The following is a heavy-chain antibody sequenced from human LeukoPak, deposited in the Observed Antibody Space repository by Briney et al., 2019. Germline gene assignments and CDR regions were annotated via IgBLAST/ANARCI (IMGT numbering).Heavy chain of an antibody. CDR2: IYTSGST. J-gene: IGHJ6*02. Sequence: SETLSLTCTVSGGSISSYYWSWIRQPAGKGLEWIGRIYTSGSTNYNPSLKSRVTMSADTSKNQFSLKLSSVTAADTAVYYCARDLGSSVGYYYYGMDVWGQGTTVTVSS. V-gene: IGHV4-4*07. CDR1: GGSISSYY. D-gene: IGHD6-6*01. CDR3: ARDLGSSVGYYYYGMDV.